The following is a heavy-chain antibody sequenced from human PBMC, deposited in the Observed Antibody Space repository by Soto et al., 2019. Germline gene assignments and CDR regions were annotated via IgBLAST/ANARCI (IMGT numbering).Heavy chain of an antibody. V-gene: IGHV1-69*08. D-gene: IGHD3-10*01. CDR3: AREWGDNKEHYYYYGMAV. J-gene: IGHJ6*02. Sequence: QVQLVQSGAEVKKPGSSVKVSCKASGGTFSSYTISWVRQAPGQGLEWMGRIIPILGIANYAQKFQGRVTITADKSTSTAYMELSSLRSEDTAVYYCAREWGDNKEHYYYYGMAVWGQGTTVTVSS. CDR2: IIPILGIA. CDR1: GGTFSSYT.